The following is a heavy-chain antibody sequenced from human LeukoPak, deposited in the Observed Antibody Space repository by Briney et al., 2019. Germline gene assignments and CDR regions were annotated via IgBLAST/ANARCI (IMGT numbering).Heavy chain of an antibody. J-gene: IGHJ4*02. CDR2: IYHSGNA. V-gene: IGHV4-4*02. D-gene: IGHD6-19*01. CDR1: GDPLSYGNW. CDR3: ARDGVAGYSLGF. Sequence: SETLFLTCSVLGDPLSYGNWSRWVRKPPGEGLEWIGEIYHSGNANYNPSLKSRFSISVDKPKNQFSLNLISVTAADTAVYYCARDGVAGYSLGFWGQGILVTVSS.